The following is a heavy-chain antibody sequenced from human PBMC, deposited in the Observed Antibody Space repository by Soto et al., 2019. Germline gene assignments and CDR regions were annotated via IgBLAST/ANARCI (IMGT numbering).Heavy chain of an antibody. CDR1: GYRFSTYW. Sequence: PXESLKISCKASGYRFSTYWIGWVRQSPGKGPEWMAIIYPGDSDTRENPSFQGQVTISADKSSNTVHLQWRSLKASDTAIYYCARLGGIVDTGTWIQWGQGTPVTVSS. D-gene: IGHD1-26*01. J-gene: IGHJ4*02. CDR3: ARLGGIVDTGTWIQ. V-gene: IGHV5-51*01. CDR2: IYPGDSDT.